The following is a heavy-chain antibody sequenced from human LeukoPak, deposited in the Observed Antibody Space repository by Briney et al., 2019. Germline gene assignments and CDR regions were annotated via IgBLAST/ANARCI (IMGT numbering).Heavy chain of an antibody. CDR1: GYSISSGYY. CDR2: IYHSGST. V-gene: IGHV4-38-2*01. CDR3: ARLRYSSSWYDRYYFDY. Sequence: PSETLSLICAVSGYSISSGYYWGWIRQPPGKGLEWIGSIYHSGSTYYNPSLKSRVTISVDTSKNQFSLKLSSVTAAGTAVYYCARLRYSSSWYDRYYFDYWGQGTLVTVSS. J-gene: IGHJ4*02. D-gene: IGHD6-13*01.